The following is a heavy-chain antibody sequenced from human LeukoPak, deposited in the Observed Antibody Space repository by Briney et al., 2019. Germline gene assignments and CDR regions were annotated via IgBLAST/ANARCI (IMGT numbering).Heavy chain of an antibody. CDR3: AELGITMIGGV. J-gene: IGHJ6*04. D-gene: IGHD3-10*02. Sequence: GGSLRLSCAASGFTFSSYAMSWVRQAPGKGLEWVSGISSSGDRTYYADSVKGRFTISRDNAKNSLYLQMNSLRAEDTAVYYCAELGITMIGGVWGKGTTVTISS. CDR1: GFTFSSYA. CDR2: ISSSGDRT. V-gene: IGHV3-23*01.